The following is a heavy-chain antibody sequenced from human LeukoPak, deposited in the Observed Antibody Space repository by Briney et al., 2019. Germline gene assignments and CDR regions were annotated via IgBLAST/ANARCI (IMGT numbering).Heavy chain of an antibody. Sequence: PGGSLRLSCAASGFPFSSYAMSWVRQAPGKGLEWVSSVSGSGDKIYYADSVEGRFTISRDNSKNTFYLQMNSLRAEDTAVYYCARESIAARPFGVYWGQGTLVTVSS. CDR3: ARESIAARPFGVY. J-gene: IGHJ4*02. V-gene: IGHV3-23*01. D-gene: IGHD6-6*01. CDR1: GFPFSSYA. CDR2: VSGSGDKI.